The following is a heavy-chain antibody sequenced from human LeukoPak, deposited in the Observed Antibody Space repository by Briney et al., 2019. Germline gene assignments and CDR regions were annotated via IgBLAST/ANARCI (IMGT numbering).Heavy chain of an antibody. J-gene: IGHJ4*02. Sequence: GGSLRLSCAASGFTFRNYWMSWVRQAPGKGLEWVANIKQDRSEKYYVDSVKGRFTISRDNAKNSLYLQMNSLRAEDTAVYYCARDSLAGTVGFFDYWGQGPLVTVSS. CDR2: IKQDRSEK. CDR3: ARDSLAGTVGFFDY. CDR1: GFTFRNYW. V-gene: IGHV3-7*01. D-gene: IGHD6-19*01.